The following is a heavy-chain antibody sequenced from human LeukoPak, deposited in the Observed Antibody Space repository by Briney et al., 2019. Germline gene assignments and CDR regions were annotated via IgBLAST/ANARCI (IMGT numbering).Heavy chain of an antibody. J-gene: IGHJ4*02. CDR1: GYTFTGYY. D-gene: IGHD6-19*01. CDR3: ARDRVGSGWPRPYYFEI. V-gene: IGHV1-2*02. Sequence: ASVKLSCKPSGYTFTGYYLHWVRQAPGQGPEWMGWINPNTGATMYSQKFQGRVTMTRDTSVSTGYMELRSLTSDDSAVYYCARDRVGSGWPRPYYFEIWGQGTLATVSP. CDR2: INPNTGAT.